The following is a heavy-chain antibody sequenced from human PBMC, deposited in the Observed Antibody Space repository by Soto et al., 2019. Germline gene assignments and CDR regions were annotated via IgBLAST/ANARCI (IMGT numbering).Heavy chain of an antibody. CDR3: TNGHDAPYY. J-gene: IGHJ4*02. Sequence: GGSLRLSCAASGFTFSGSAMHWVRQASGKGLEWVGRIRSKANSYATAYAASVKGRFTISRDDSKNTAYLQMNSLKTEDTAVYYCTNGHDAPYYWGQGTLVTVSS. D-gene: IGHD2-2*01. CDR1: GFTFSGSA. CDR2: IRSKANSYAT. V-gene: IGHV3-73*01.